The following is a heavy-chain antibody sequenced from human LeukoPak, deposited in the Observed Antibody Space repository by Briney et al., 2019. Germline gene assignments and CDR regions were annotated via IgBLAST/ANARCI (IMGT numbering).Heavy chain of an antibody. J-gene: IGHJ4*02. Sequence: SETLSLTCAVYGASFSGYYWSWIRQPPGKGLEWIGEINHSGSTNYNPSLKSRVTISVDTSKNQFSLRLSSVTAADTAVYYCARGTGYPLIGWGQGTLVTVSS. D-gene: IGHD3-22*01. CDR2: INHSGST. CDR3: ARGTGYPLIG. CDR1: GASFSGYY. V-gene: IGHV4-34*01.